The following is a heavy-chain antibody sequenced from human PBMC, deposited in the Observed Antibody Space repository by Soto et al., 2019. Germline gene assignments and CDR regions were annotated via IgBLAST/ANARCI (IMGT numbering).Heavy chain of an antibody. Sequence: QVQLVQSGAEVKEHGSSVKVSCKASGGTFSIYAISWVRQAPGQGLEWMGGIIPLFRTPDYAQKFQGRVTITADEPTSTAYMELSSLRFDDTAVYYCARDNDRLQLGGNYYYIMDVWGQGTTITVSS. CDR2: IIPLFRTP. CDR3: ARDNDRLQLGGNYYYIMDV. CDR1: GGTFSIYA. V-gene: IGHV1-69*12. J-gene: IGHJ6*02. D-gene: IGHD4-4*01.